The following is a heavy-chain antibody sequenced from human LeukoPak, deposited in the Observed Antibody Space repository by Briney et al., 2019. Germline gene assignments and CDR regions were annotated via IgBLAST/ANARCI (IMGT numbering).Heavy chain of an antibody. CDR3: TSRGPYDSSGYYYD. CDR2: ISSSGSTI. CDR1: GFTFSDYY. Sequence: GGPLRLSCAASGFTFSDYYMSWIRQAPGKGLEWVSYISSSGSTIYYADSVKGRFTISRDNAKNSLYLQMNSLRAEDTAVYYCTSRGPYDSSGYYYDWGQGTLVTVSS. V-gene: IGHV3-11*01. J-gene: IGHJ4*02. D-gene: IGHD3-22*01.